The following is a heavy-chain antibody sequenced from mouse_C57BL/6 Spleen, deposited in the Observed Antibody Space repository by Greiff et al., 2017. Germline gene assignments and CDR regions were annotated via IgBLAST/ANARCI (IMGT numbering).Heavy chain of an antibody. CDR3: ARSHYYGSTNFDY. CDR2: INPGSGGT. D-gene: IGHD1-1*01. V-gene: IGHV1-54*01. J-gene: IGHJ2*01. Sequence: QVQLQQSGAELVRPGTSVKVSCKASGYAFTNYLIEWVKQRPGQGLEWIGVINPGSGGTNYKEKFKGKATLTADKSSSTAYMQLSSLTSEDSAVYFCARSHYYGSTNFDYWGQGTTLTVSS. CDR1: GYAFTNYL.